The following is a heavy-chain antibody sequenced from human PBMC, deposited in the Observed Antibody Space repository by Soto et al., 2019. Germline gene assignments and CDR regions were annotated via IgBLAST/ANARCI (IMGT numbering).Heavy chain of an antibody. CDR3: ARSIGQLASENY. V-gene: IGHV1-69*13. Sequence: ASVKVSCKASGGTFSSYAISWVRQAPVQGLEWMGWIIPIFGTANYAQKFQGRVTITADESTSTAYMELSSLRSEDTAVYYCARSIGQLASENYWGQGTLVTVSS. CDR1: GGTFSSYA. D-gene: IGHD6-13*01. J-gene: IGHJ4*02. CDR2: IIPIFGTA.